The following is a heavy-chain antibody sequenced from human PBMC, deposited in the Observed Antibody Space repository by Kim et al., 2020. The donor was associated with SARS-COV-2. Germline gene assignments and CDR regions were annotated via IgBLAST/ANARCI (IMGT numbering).Heavy chain of an antibody. CDR2: VNHSGST. CDR1: GESFSGYY. D-gene: IGHD3-9*01. J-gene: IGHJ3*02. V-gene: IGHV4-34*01. Sequence: SETLSLTCAVYGESFSGYYWSWIRQPPGKGLEWIGEVNHSGSTNYNPSLKSRVTISADTSKNQFSLKLTSVTAADTAMYYCARAYYDILTGPSDAFDIWGQGTMVTVSS. CDR3: ARAYYDILTGPSDAFDI.